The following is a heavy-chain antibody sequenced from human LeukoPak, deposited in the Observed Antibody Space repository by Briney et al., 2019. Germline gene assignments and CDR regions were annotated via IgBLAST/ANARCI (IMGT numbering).Heavy chain of an antibody. J-gene: IGHJ1*01. Sequence: GGSLRLSCAASGFTFSNAWMSWVRQAPGKGLEWVGRIKSKTDGGTTDYAAPVKGRFTISRDDSKNTLYLQMNSLKTEDTAVYYCTTRSGGSWYEYFQHWGQGTLVTVSS. CDR3: TTRSGGSWYEYFQH. D-gene: IGHD6-13*01. CDR2: IKSKTDGGTT. CDR1: GFTFSNAW. V-gene: IGHV3-15*01.